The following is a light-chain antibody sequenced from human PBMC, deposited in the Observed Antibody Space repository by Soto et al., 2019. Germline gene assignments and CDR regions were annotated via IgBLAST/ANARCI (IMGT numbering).Light chain of an antibody. CDR1: SSDVGDYDY. V-gene: IGLV2-14*01. Sequence: QSALTQPASVSGSPGQSITISCTGTSSDVGDYDYVSWYQQYPGKAPKLMIYEVSNRPSGVSYRFSGSKSGNTASLTISGLQAEDEADYYCSSYSSTNTHVLFGGGTQLTVL. CDR3: SSYSSTNTHVL. J-gene: IGLJ2*01. CDR2: EVS.